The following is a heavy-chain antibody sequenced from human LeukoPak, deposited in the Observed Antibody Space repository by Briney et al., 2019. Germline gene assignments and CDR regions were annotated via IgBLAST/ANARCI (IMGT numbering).Heavy chain of an antibody. Sequence: PGRSLRVSCAASGFTFSSYAMHWVRQAPGKGLEWVTVISYDGSNKYYADSVKGRFTISRDNSKNTLYLQMNSLRAEDTAVYYCARDEAAAGTVDYWGQGTLVTVSS. CDR1: GFTFSSYA. CDR3: ARDEAAAGTVDY. D-gene: IGHD6-13*01. V-gene: IGHV3-30*04. J-gene: IGHJ4*02. CDR2: ISYDGSNK.